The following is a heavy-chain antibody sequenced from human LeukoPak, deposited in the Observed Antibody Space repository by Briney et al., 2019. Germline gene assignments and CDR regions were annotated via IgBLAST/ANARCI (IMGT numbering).Heavy chain of an antibody. V-gene: IGHV3-23*01. D-gene: IGHD3-16*01. CDR3: AKVSVCFGCYVDS. CDR1: GSSVSSHG. J-gene: IGHJ4*02. CDR2: SNGAGDHT. Sequence: GASLRLSCAASGSSVSSHGLASVRHAPGEGLGWVSTSNGAGDHTTYAETVKGRSTISRNNSKNMLFLQMTTLTAEDTAIYSCAKVSVCFGCYVDSWGQGVLVTVSS.